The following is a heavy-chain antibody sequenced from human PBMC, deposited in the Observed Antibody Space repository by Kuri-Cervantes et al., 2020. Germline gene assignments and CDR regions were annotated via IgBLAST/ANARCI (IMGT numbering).Heavy chain of an antibody. Sequence: SQTLSLTCAVYGGSFSGYYWSWIRQPPGKGLEWIGEINHSGSTNYNPSLKSRVTISVDTSKNRFSLKLSSVTAADTAVYYCASSGSSTFDYWGQGTLVTVSS. CDR3: ASSGSSTFDY. J-gene: IGHJ4*02. D-gene: IGHD3-10*01. CDR1: GGSFSGYY. V-gene: IGHV4-34*01. CDR2: INHSGST.